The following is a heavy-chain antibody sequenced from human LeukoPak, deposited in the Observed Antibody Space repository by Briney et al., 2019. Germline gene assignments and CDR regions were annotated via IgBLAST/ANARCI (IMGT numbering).Heavy chain of an antibody. CDR3: AISSSLTGYFDY. D-gene: IGHD6-13*01. CDR2: IIPIFGTA. CDR1: GGTFSSYA. J-gene: IGHJ4*02. V-gene: IGHV1-69*13. Sequence: GASVKVSCKASGGTFSSYAISWVRQAPGQGLEWMGGIIPIFGTANYAQKFQGRVTITADESTSTAYMELSSLRSEDTAVYYCAISSSLTGYFDYWGQGTLVTVSS.